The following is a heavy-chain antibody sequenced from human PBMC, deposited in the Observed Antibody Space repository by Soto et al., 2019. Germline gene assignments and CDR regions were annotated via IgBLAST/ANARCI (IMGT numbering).Heavy chain of an antibody. V-gene: IGHV1-69*19. D-gene: IGHD5-18*01. Sequence: QVQVVQSGAEVKKPGCSVKVSCMVSGDTFTNFAISWVRQAPGQGLEWMGGIIPMFDTPHYAQNFRGRVTITADCATTQAYMDLKSLRSADTAVYYCAAGGNNDGYNYYHGMDVWGQGTTVTVS. CDR3: AAGGNNDGYNYYHGMDV. CDR1: GDTFTNFA. J-gene: IGHJ6*02. CDR2: IIPMFDTP.